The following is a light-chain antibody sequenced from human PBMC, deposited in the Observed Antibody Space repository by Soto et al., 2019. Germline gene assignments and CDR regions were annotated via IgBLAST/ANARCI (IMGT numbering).Light chain of an antibody. CDR2: EVS. CDR1: SSDVGGYNY. V-gene: IGLV2-8*01. Sequence: QSVLTQPPSASGSFGQSVTISCTGTSSDVGGYNYVSWYQQHPGKAPHLMIYEVSERPSGVPDRFSGSKSGNTASLTVSGLQADDEADYYCSSYSGTNYHYVFGTGTKLTVL. J-gene: IGLJ1*01. CDR3: SSYSGTNYHYV.